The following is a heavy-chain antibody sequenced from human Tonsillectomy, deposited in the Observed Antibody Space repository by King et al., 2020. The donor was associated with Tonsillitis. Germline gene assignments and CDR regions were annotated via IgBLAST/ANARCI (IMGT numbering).Heavy chain of an antibody. CDR1: GFVFSNFA. Sequence: VQLVESGGGVVQPGRSLRVSCAASGFVFSNFAIHWFRQAPGKGLEWVTVISHDGIKKYYADSVKGRFTISRDNSKNTLYLQMHSLKRDDTALYFCVRGRYYHEERDSHFFYGPDVCGHGTTVSVSS. CDR2: ISHDGIKK. CDR3: VRGRYYHEERDSHFFYGPDV. D-gene: IGHD3-9*01. J-gene: IGHJ6*02. V-gene: IGHV3-30-3*01.